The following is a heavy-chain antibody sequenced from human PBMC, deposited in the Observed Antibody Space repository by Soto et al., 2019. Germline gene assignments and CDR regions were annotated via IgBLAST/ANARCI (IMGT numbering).Heavy chain of an antibody. CDR3: AGGRGNVWELPVH. CDR1: GGSLSGVH. D-gene: IGHD1-26*01. Sequence: QVQVQQWGAGLLKPSETLSLTCEVFGGSLSGVHWTWIRQSPGGGLEWIGEITHFGGTTSNASLKSRVTISAASSKTLFSLTLTSVTAAATAVYYCAGGRGNVWELPVHWGQGTLVTVSS. J-gene: IGHJ4*02. V-gene: IGHV4-34*01. CDR2: ITHFGGT.